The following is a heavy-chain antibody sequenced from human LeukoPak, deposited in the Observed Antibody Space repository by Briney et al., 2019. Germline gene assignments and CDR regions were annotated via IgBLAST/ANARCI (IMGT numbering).Heavy chain of an antibody. V-gene: IGHV3-66*01. D-gene: IGHD6-19*01. J-gene: IGHJ4*02. CDR1: GFTVSSNY. CDR3: ARIPSGWSYYFDY. CDR2: IYTGGNT. Sequence: GGSLRLSRAASGFTVSSNYMSWVRQAPGKGLEWVSVIYTGGNTFYADSVKGRFTVSRDNSKNTVYLQMNSLRAEDTAVYYCARIPSGWSYYFDYWGQGTLVTVSS.